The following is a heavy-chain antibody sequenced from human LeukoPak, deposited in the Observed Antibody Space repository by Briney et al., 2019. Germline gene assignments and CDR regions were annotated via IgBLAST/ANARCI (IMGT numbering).Heavy chain of an antibody. D-gene: IGHD6-19*01. CDR3: AGGWVGQWLATEKTRRRDFDY. CDR1: GGSFSGYY. Sequence: SETLSLTCAVYGGSFSGYYWSWIRQPPGKGLEWIGEINHSGSTNYNPSLKSRVTISVDTSKNQFSLKLSSVTAADTAVYYCAGGWVGQWLATEKTRRRDFDYWGQGTLVTVSS. V-gene: IGHV4-34*01. J-gene: IGHJ4*02. CDR2: INHSGST.